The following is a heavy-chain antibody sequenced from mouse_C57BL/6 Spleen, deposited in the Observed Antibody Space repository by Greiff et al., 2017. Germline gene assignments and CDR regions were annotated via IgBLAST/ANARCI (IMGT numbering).Heavy chain of an antibody. CDR3: ARSGYGYAWFAY. Sequence: EVKLMESGPELVKPGASVKIPCKASGYTFTDYNMDWVKQSHGKSLEWIGDINPNNGGTIYNQKFKGKATLTVDKSSSTAYMELRSLTSEDTAFYYCARSGYGYAWFAYWGQGTLVTVSA. D-gene: IGHD2-2*01. CDR2: INPNNGGT. J-gene: IGHJ3*01. CDR1: GYTFTDYN. V-gene: IGHV1-18*01.